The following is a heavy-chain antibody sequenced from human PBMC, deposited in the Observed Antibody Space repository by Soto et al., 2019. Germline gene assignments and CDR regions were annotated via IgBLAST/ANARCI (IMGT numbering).Heavy chain of an antibody. J-gene: IGHJ6*02. CDR1: GFTFDDYT. D-gene: IGHD4-4*01. CDR3: AKDISNYEEESTLSYYYYYGMDV. V-gene: IGHV3-43*01. CDR2: ISWDGGST. Sequence: GGSLRLSCAASGFTFDDYTMHWVRQAPGKGLEWVSLISWDGGSTYYADSVKGRFTISRDNSKNSLYLQMNSLRTEDTALYYCAKDISNYEEESTLSYYYYYGMDVWGQGTTVTVSS.